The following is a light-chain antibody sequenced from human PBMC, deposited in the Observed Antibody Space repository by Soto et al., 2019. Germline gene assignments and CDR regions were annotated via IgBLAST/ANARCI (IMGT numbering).Light chain of an antibody. CDR1: QSISFY. Sequence: DIHMTQSPSSLSASVGDRVTITCRASQSISFYLHWYQQKPGKAPKLLIYAASNLESGVPSRLGGSGSGTDFTLTISSLQPDDYATYYCQQYKSWWTFGQGTKVDI. V-gene: IGKV1-17*01. CDR3: QQYKSWWT. J-gene: IGKJ1*01. CDR2: AAS.